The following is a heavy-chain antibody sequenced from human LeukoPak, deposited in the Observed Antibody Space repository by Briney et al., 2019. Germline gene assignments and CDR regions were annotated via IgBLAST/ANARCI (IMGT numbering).Heavy chain of an antibody. V-gene: IGHV4-59*01. J-gene: IGHJ5*02. Sequence: PSETLSLTCTVSGGSISSYYWSWIRQPPGKGLEWIGYIYYSGSTNYNPSLKSRVTISVDTSKNQFSLKLSSVTAADTAVYYCARDRGCGSLGWFDPWGQGTLVTVSS. CDR2: IYYSGST. CDR1: GGSISSYY. D-gene: IGHD1-26*01. CDR3: ARDRGCGSLGWFDP.